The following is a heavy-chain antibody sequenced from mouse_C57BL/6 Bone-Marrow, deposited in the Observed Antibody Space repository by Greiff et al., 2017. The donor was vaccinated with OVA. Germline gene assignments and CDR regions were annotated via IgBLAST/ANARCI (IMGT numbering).Heavy chain of an antibody. D-gene: IGHD1-1*01. CDR1: GYSFTGYF. V-gene: IGHV1-20*01. Sequence: VQLQQSGPELVKPGDSVKISCKASGYSFTGYFMNWVMQSHGKSLEWIGRINPYNGDTFYNQKFKGKATLTVDKSSSTAHMELRSLTSEDSAVYYCARENYYGSTWFAYWGQVTLGTVSA. J-gene: IGHJ3*01. CDR2: INPYNGDT. CDR3: ARENYYGSTWFAY.